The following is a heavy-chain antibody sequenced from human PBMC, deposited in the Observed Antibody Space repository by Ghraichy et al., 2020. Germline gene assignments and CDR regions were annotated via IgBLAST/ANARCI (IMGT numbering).Heavy chain of an antibody. V-gene: IGHV3-74*01. Sequence: GESLNISCVASGFTFSNYWMHWVRQAPGKGLVWVSRINSDWSSTSYADSVKGRFTISRDNAKNTLYLQMNSLRAEDTAVYYCARDRLRASIAAAGSLNWFDPWGQGTLVTVSS. CDR2: INSDWSST. J-gene: IGHJ5*02. CDR3: ARDRLRASIAAAGSLNWFDP. D-gene: IGHD6-13*01. CDR1: GFTFSNYW.